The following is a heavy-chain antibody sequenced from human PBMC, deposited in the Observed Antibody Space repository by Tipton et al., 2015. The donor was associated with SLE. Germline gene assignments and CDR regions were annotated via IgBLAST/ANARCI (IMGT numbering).Heavy chain of an antibody. CDR1: GDSISTSTYY. V-gene: IGHV4-39*07. J-gene: IGHJ5*01. Sequence: TLSLTCTVSGDSISTSTYYWGWIRQSPGRGLEWIGTIYYCGNTYYNSSLNNRVSISLDTSRNQFSLELNSVTAADTAVYFCARQGRQLMTGPFDSWGQGTLVTVSS. CDR3: ARQGRQLMTGPFDS. CDR2: IYYCGNT. D-gene: IGHD5-18*01.